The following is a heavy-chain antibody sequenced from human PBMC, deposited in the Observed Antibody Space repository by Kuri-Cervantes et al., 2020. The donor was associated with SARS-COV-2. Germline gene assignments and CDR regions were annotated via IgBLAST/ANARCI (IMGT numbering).Heavy chain of an antibody. Sequence: GGSLRLSCKASGGTFSSYAISWVRQAPGQGLEWMGGIIPIFGTANYAQKFQGRVTITADKSTSTAYMELSSLRSEDTAVYYCAREWFEGYYYGMDVWGQGTTVTVSS. CDR2: IIPIFGTA. V-gene: IGHV1-69*06. D-gene: IGHD3-10*01. CDR1: GGTFSSYA. J-gene: IGHJ6*02. CDR3: AREWFEGYYYGMDV.